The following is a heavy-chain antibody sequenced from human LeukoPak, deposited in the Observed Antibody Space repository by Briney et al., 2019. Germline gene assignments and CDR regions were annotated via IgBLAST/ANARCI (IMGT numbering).Heavy chain of an antibody. J-gene: IGHJ2*01. D-gene: IGHD6-13*01. Sequence: GGSLRLSCAASGFTVSSNYMSWVRRAPGKGLEWVSLIYSGGVTYYADSVKGRFTISRDNYKNTLYLQMNSLRAEDTAVYYCARAGGGDKQQLVWYFDLWGRGTLVTVSS. V-gene: IGHV3-53*01. CDR3: ARAGGGDKQQLVWYFDL. CDR2: IYSGGVT. CDR1: GFTVSSNY.